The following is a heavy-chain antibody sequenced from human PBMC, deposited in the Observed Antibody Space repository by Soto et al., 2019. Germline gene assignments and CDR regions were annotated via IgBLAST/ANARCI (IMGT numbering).Heavy chain of an antibody. Sequence: DSVKVSCKASGYIFTGYYMNWVRQAHGQGLEWMGWINPNSGGTNYAQKLQGRVTMTWDTSISTAYMEVSRLRSDDTAVYYCPCHSSSNYYYGMDVWGQGTSVTVSS. CDR1: GYIFTGYY. CDR2: INPNSGGT. D-gene: IGHD6-13*01. V-gene: IGHV1-2*02. J-gene: IGHJ6*02. CDR3: PCHSSSNYYYGMDV.